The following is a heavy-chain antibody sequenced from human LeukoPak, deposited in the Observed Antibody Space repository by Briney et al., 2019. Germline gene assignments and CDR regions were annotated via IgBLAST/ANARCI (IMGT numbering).Heavy chain of an antibody. CDR3: GRDRGYRRSGDY. Sequence: SVTVSCKASGGTFSSYAIRWVRQAPGQGLKWMGRIIPIFGAANYDQKCQGRVTITTDESTSTPYMERSSLRCEDTAVYYCGRDRGYRRSGDYWGQGTLVTVSS. V-gene: IGHV1-69*05. CDR1: GGTFSSYA. J-gene: IGHJ4*02. D-gene: IGHD5-12*01. CDR2: IIPIFGAA.